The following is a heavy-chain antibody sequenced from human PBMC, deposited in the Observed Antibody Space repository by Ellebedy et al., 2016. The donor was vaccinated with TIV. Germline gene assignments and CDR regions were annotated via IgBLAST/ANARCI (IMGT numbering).Heavy chain of an antibody. CDR3: ASNDNDSASFDP. CDR1: GYTFTGHW. D-gene: IGHD1-1*01. V-gene: IGHV5-10-1*01. CDR2: IGPSDSYT. J-gene: IGHJ5*02. Sequence: GESLKIPCKGSGYTFTGHWITWVRQMPGKGLEWRGRIGPSDSYTNYSPSFRGHVTISADNSISHAYLQWSSLKASDTAIYDCASNDNDSASFDPWGQGTLVTVSS.